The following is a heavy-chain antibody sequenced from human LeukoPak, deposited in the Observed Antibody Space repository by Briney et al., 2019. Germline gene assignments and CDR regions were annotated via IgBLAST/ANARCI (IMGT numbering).Heavy chain of an antibody. CDR3: ARIRGRGYYYDSSAYDAAFDI. CDR1: GGAFSSNA. V-gene: IGHV1-69*05. D-gene: IGHD3-22*01. J-gene: IGHJ3*02. Sequence: SVKVSCKASGGAFSSNAITWVRRAPGQGLEWMGRIIPLFRSADYAQKFQGRATLTTDESMTTAYMELSSLRSEDTAVYYCARIRGRGYYYDSSAYDAAFDIWGQGTKVTVSS. CDR2: IIPLFRSA.